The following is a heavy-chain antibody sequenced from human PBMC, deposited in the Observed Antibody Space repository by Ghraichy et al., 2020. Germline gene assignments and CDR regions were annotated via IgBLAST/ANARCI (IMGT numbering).Heavy chain of an antibody. CDR2: ISPSSNSI. Sequence: GESLNISCAASGFTFSSYSMNWVRQAPGKGLEWVSYISPSSNSIYYADSVKGRFTTSRDNAKNSLYLQMNSLRAEDTAVYYCAKDFPTWADDYWGQGTLVTVSS. CDR3: AKDFPTWADDY. CDR1: GFTFSSYS. J-gene: IGHJ4*02. V-gene: IGHV3-48*01. D-gene: IGHD3-16*01.